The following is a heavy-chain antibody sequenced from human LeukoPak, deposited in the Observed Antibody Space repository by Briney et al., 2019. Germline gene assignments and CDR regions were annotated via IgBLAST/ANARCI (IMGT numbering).Heavy chain of an antibody. CDR2: ISSSGSTI. CDR1: GFTFSSYE. Sequence: PGGPLRLSCAASGFTFSSYEMNWVRQAPGKGPEWVSYISSSGSTIYYADSVKGRFTISRDNAKSSLYLQMNSLRAEDTAVYYCARGGIVGDPDPDFDYWGQGTLVTVSS. CDR3: ARGGIVGDPDPDFDY. D-gene: IGHD1-26*01. V-gene: IGHV3-48*03. J-gene: IGHJ4*02.